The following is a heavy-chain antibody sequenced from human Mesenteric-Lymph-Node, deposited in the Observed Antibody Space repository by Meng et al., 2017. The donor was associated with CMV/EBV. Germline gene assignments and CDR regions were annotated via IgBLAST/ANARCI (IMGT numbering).Heavy chain of an antibody. J-gene: IGHJ4*02. D-gene: IGHD1-20*01. V-gene: IGHV4-59*01. Sequence: GSLRLSCTVSPGGSIRSYYWNWIRQPPGKGLEWIGYMHYSGSTNYNPSLKSRVTISVDTSKNQFSLKLISVTAADTAVYYCARDLYYWNDWGQGALVTVSS. CDR2: MHYSGST. CDR1: PGGSIRSYY. CDR3: ARDLYYWND.